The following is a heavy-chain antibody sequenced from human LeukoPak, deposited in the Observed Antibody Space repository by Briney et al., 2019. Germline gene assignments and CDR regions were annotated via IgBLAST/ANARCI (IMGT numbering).Heavy chain of an antibody. V-gene: IGHV4-59*01. CDR2: IYYSGST. Sequence: SETLSLTCTVSGGSISSYYWSWIRQPPGKGLEWIGYIYYSGSTNYNPSLKSRVTISVDTSKNQFSLKLSSVTAADTAVYYCARADRWFGEFPAGFDPWGQGTLVTVSS. CDR3: ARADRWFGEFPAGFDP. CDR1: GGSISSYY. D-gene: IGHD3-10*01. J-gene: IGHJ5*02.